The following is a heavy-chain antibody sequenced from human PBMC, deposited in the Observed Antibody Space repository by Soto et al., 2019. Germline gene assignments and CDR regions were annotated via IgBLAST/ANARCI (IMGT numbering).Heavy chain of an antibody. V-gene: IGHV1-24*01. Sequence: QVQLVQSGAEVKKPGASVKVSCKVSGYTLTELSMHWVRQAPGKGLEWMGGFDPEDGETIYAQKFQGRVTMTEDTSTDTAYMELSSLTSEDTTVYYCAIWGDSGSYWGAFHLWGQGTMVTVSS. CDR2: FDPEDGET. D-gene: IGHD1-26*01. J-gene: IGHJ3*01. CDR1: GYTLTELS. CDR3: AIWGDSGSYWGAFHL.